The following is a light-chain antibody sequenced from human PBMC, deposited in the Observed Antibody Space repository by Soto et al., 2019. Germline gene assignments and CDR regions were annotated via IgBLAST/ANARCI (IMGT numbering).Light chain of an antibody. Sequence: EIVLPQSPGTLSLSPGERATLSGRASQSVSSSYLAWYQQKPGQAHRLLIYGASSRATGIPDRFSGSGSGTDFTLTISRLEPEEFAVYYCKKYGSSPWTVGQGTKVDIK. CDR1: QSVSSSY. CDR2: GAS. V-gene: IGKV3-20*01. J-gene: IGKJ1*01. CDR3: KKYGSSPWT.